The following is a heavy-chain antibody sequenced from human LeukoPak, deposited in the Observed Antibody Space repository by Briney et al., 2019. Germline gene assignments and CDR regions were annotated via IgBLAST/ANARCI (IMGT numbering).Heavy chain of an antibody. CDR3: AKRGSSSAKKYFDY. CDR2: ISSGGGT. CDR1: RLTFSSYA. Sequence: PGGSLRLSCAASRLTFSSYAMTWVRQAPGKGLEWVSGISSGGGTYYADSVKGRFTISRDNSQNTLYLQMNSLRAEDAAVYYCAKRGSSSAKKYFDYWGQGTLVTVSS. J-gene: IGHJ4*02. D-gene: IGHD2-15*01. V-gene: IGHV3-23*01.